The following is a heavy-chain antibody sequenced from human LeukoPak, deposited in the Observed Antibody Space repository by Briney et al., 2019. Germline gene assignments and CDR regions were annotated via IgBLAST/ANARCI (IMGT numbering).Heavy chain of an antibody. CDR3: ARGRLYDSSGYYYDSFDY. D-gene: IGHD3-22*01. V-gene: IGHV1-3*01. CDR2: INAGNGNT. J-gene: IGHJ4*02. Sequence: ASVKVSCKASGYTFTSYALHWVRQAPGLRLEWMGWINAGNGNTKYSQKFQGRVTITRDTSASTAYMELSSLRSEDTAVYYCARGRLYDSSGYYYDSFDYWGQGTLVTVSS. CDR1: GYTFTSYA.